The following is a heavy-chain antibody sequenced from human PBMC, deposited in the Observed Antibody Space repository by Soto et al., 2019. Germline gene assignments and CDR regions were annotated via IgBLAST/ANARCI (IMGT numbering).Heavy chain of an antibody. CDR3: ARLASAYSSGWSFDY. V-gene: IGHV1-2*04. CDR2: INPNSGGT. CDR1: GYTFTGYY. D-gene: IGHD6-19*01. J-gene: IGHJ4*02. Sequence: GASVKVSCKASGYTFTGYYMHWVRQAPGQGLEWMGWINPNSGGTNYAQKFQGWVTMTRDTSISTAYMELSRLRSDDTAVYYCARLASAYSSGWSFDYWGQGTLVTVSS.